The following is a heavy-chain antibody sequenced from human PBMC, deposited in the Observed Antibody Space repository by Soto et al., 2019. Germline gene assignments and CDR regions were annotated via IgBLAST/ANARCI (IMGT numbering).Heavy chain of an antibody. Sequence: SETLSLTCTVSGGSISSYYWSWIRQPPGKGLEWIGYIYYSGSTNYNPSLKSRVTISVDTSKNQFSLKLSSVTAADTAVYYCARGPAEAIAASEIDSWGQETVLTVSS. CDR1: GGSISSYY. CDR2: IYYSGST. CDR3: ARGPAEAIAASEIDS. J-gene: IGHJ4*02. D-gene: IGHD6-6*01. V-gene: IGHV4-59*12.